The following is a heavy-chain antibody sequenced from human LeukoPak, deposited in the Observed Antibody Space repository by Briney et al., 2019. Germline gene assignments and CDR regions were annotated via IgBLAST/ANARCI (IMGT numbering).Heavy chain of an antibody. CDR3: AKERVIVVVGAAYDY. CDR1: GFTFSSYA. Sequence: PGGSLRLSCAASGFTFSSYAMSWVRQAPGKGLEWVQAISGSGGSTYYADSVKGRSTISRDNSKNTLYPQMNSLRAEDTAVYYCAKERVIVVVGAAYDYWGQGTLVTVSS. V-gene: IGHV3-23*01. CDR2: ISGSGGST. D-gene: IGHD2-15*01. J-gene: IGHJ4*02.